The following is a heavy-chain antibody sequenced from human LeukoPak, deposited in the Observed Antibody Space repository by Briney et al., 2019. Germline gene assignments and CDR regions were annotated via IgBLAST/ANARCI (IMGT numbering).Heavy chain of an antibody. CDR2: IYYSGST. J-gene: IGHJ4*02. V-gene: IGHV4-39*07. CDR3: ARDGIAAAGTDY. Sequence: PSETLSLTCTVSGGSISSYYWGWIRQPPGKRLEWIGSIYYSGSTYYNPSLKSRVTISVDTSKNQFSLKLSSVTAADTAVYYCARDGIAAAGTDYWGQGTLVTVSS. D-gene: IGHD6-13*01. CDR1: GGSISSYY.